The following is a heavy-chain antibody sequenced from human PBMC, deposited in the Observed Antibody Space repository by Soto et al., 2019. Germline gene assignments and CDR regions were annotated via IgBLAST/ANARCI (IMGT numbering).Heavy chain of an antibody. Sequence: HVTLKESGPVLVKPTETLTLRCTVSGLSITDSEMGVSWIRQPPGQPLEWLAHIDSSGEKSYRTFLKSRLAFSKDTFKSQIVLTGTNMDSSGTATYYCARMHLAVAGSPWFDPWGQGIPVTVS. CDR3: ARMHLAVAGSPWFDP. D-gene: IGHD6-19*01. CDR1: GLSITDSEMG. V-gene: IGHV2-26*01. CDR2: IDSSGEK. J-gene: IGHJ5*02.